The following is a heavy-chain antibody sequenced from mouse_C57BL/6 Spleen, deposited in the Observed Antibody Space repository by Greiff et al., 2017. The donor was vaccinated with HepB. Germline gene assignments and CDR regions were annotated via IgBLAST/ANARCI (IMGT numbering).Heavy chain of an antibody. CDR3: ARGGLNWDYFDY. Sequence: DVKLVESGPELVKPGASVKISCKASGYSFTGYYMNWVKQSPEKSLEWIGEINPSTGGTTYNQKFKAKATLTVDKSSSTAYMQLKSLTSEDSAVYYCARGGLNWDYFDYWGQGTTLTVSS. CDR1: GYSFTGYY. CDR2: INPSTGGT. V-gene: IGHV1-42*01. D-gene: IGHD4-1*01. J-gene: IGHJ2*01.